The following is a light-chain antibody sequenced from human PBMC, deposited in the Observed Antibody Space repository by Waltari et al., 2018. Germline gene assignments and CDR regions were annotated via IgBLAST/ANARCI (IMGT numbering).Light chain of an antibody. J-gene: IGLJ3*02. CDR3: CSYAGYYTV. Sequence: QSALTQPRSVSGSPGQSVTISCTGTSSDVGGYNFVSWYQQYPGKAPKLVIYDVNKRPSGVPDRFSGSKSGNTASLIISGLQTEDEDDYYCCSYAGYYTVFGGGTKVAVL. V-gene: IGLV2-11*01. CDR2: DVN. CDR1: SSDVGGYNF.